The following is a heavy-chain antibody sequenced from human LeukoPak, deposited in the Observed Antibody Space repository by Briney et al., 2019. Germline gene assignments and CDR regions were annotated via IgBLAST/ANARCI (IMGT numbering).Heavy chain of an antibody. Sequence: GGSLRLSCEAYGFTFKSHWMSWVRQAPGKGLEWAANTMEDGSVKNYVDSVKGRFTISRDNLKNSLYLYISSLRVDDTAVYYCARDKVGGSNDFWGQGTLVTVSS. V-gene: IGHV3-7*01. D-gene: IGHD2-15*01. CDR1: GFTFKSHW. J-gene: IGHJ4*02. CDR3: ARDKVGGSNDF. CDR2: TMEDGSVK.